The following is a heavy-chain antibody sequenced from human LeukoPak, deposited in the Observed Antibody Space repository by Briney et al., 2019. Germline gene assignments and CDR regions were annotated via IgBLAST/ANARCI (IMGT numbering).Heavy chain of an antibody. CDR1: GYTFTSYY. CDR3: ARAHVDTAMVTGRFDY. V-gene: IGHV1-46*01. CDR2: INPSGGST. Sequence: VASVKVSCKASGYTFTSYYMHWVRQAPGQGLEWMGIINPSGGSTSYAQKFQGRVTMTRDTSTSTVYMELSSLRSEDTAVYYCARAHVDTAMVTGRFDYWGQGTLVTVSS. D-gene: IGHD5-18*01. J-gene: IGHJ4*02.